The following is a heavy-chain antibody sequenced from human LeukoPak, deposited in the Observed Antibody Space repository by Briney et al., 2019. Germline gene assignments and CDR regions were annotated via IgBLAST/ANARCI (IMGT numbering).Heavy chain of an antibody. CDR3: ARDAGYDFWTGYPLGY. Sequence: SETLSLTCTVSGYTISSGNYWGWIRQPPGKGLEWIGSIHPSGTTYYNPSLKSRVTVSVDTSKNQVSLNLSAVTAADTAVYYCARDAGYDFWTGYPLGYWGQGTLVIVSS. D-gene: IGHD3/OR15-3a*01. J-gene: IGHJ4*02. CDR2: IHPSGTT. CDR1: GYTISSGNY. V-gene: IGHV4-38-2*02.